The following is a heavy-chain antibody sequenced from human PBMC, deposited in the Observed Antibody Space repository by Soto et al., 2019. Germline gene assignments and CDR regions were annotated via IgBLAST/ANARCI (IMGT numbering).Heavy chain of an antibody. CDR1: GGTFSSYA. J-gene: IGHJ6*02. CDR2: IIPLFGTA. Sequence: QVQLVQSGAEVKKPGSSVKVSCKASGGTFSSYAISWVRQAPGQGLEWMGGIIPLFGTANYAQKFQGRVTSNEDESTSTAYLELSSLRSEHTAVYYCARSAAKYYYYGMDVWGQGTKVPVSS. CDR3: ARSAAKYYYYGMDV. V-gene: IGHV1-69*12.